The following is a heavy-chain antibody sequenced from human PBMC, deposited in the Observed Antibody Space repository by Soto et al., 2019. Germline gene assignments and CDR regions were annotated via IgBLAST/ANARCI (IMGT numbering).Heavy chain of an antibody. Sequence: ASVKATCTVSGYTHTEISRHWVRQAPGKGLEWMGGFDPEDGGTIYAQKFQGRVTMTEDTSTDTAYMELSSLRSEDTAVYYCARHVMDFYDSSGYYYSPYYFDYWGQGTLVTVSS. CDR3: ARHVMDFYDSSGYYYSPYYFDY. J-gene: IGHJ4*02. CDR2: FDPEDGGT. V-gene: IGHV1-24*01. D-gene: IGHD3-22*01. CDR1: GYTHTEIS.